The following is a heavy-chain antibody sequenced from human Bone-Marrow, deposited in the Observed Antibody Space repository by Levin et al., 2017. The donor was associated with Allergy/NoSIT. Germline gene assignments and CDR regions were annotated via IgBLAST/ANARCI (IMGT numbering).Heavy chain of an antibody. CDR1: GLSFSNYG. J-gene: IGHJ6*02. V-gene: IGHV3-30*18. CDR3: AKGAYGMDV. Sequence: SCAASGLSFSNYGMHWVRQPPGKGLEWVAFISYDGNNRKYSSFVKGRFTISRDNSNNMLFLDMNGLRPEDTALYYCAKGAYGMDVWGQGTTVAVSS. CDR2: ISYDGNNR.